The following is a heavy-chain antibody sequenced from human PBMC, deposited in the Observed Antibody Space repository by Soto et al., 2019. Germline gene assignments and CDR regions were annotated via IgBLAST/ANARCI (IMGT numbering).Heavy chain of an antibody. Sequence: SETLSLTCIVSGESISSSSYYWGWIRQPPGKGLEWIGSIYYSGRTYYNPSFKSRVTISIDTSKNQFSLKLSSVTATGTAVYYCARQRTTVVTQSYFDHWGQGALVTVSS. CDR2: IYYSGRT. CDR1: GESISSSSYY. CDR3: ARQRTTVVTQSYFDH. J-gene: IGHJ4*02. D-gene: IGHD2-21*02. V-gene: IGHV4-39*01.